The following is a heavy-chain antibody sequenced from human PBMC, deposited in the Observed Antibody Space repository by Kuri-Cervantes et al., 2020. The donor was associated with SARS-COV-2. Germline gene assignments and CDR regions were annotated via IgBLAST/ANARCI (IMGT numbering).Heavy chain of an antibody. CDR3: ARAKMGFLEWDNWFDP. D-gene: IGHD3-3*01. J-gene: IGHJ5*02. Sequence: ESLKISCAVSGYSISSGYYWGWIRQPPGKGLEWIGSIYHSGSTYYNPSLKSRVTISVDTSKNQFSLKLSPVTAADTAVYYCARAKMGFLEWDNWFDPWGQGTRVTCYS. CDR1: GYSISSGYY. CDR2: IYHSGST. V-gene: IGHV4-38-2*01.